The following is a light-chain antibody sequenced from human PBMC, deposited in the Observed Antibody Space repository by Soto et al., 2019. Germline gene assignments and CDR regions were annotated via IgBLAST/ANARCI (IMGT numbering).Light chain of an antibody. CDR1: QSLVHSDGIAY. Sequence: DVGMPQSPLSLPVTLGQPASISCRSNQSLVHSDGIAYFSWFQQRPGRSPRRLIYKVSNRDSGVPARFSGSGSGTDFALKISRVEAEDVGVYYCMQGTHWPITFGQGTRLEIK. CDR3: MQGTHWPIT. J-gene: IGKJ5*01. CDR2: KVS. V-gene: IGKV2-30*02.